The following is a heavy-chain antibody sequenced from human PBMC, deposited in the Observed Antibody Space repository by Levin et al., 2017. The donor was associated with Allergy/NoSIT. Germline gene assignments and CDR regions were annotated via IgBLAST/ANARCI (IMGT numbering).Heavy chain of an antibody. D-gene: IGHD2-21*02. Sequence: GGSLRLSCKASGGTFSSYAISWVRQAPGQGLEWMGGIIPIFGTANYAQKFQGRVTITADESTSTAYMELSSLRSEDTAVYYCAREAYCGGDCYGLTLRNYYYGMDVWGQGTTVTVSS. V-gene: IGHV1-69*01. CDR1: GGTFSSYA. CDR3: AREAYCGGDCYGLTLRNYYYGMDV. CDR2: IIPIFGTA. J-gene: IGHJ6*02.